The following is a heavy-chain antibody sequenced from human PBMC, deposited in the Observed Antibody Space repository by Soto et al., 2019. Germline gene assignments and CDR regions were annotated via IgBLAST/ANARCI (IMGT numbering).Heavy chain of an antibody. Sequence: FGPTLVNPTQTLTLTCTFSVFSLSDSGMGVGWIRQPPEKALEWLALIFWDDDKRYSPSLKSRLTISKDTSKNQVVLTLTNVDPVDTATYYCAHIYTGTGGHFDYWGQGTLVTVSS. D-gene: IGHD2-8*02. J-gene: IGHJ4*02. CDR1: VFSLSDSGMG. V-gene: IGHV2-5*02. CDR2: IFWDDDK. CDR3: AHIYTGTGGHFDY.